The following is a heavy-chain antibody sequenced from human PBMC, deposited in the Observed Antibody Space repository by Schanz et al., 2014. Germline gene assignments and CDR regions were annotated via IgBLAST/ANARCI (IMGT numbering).Heavy chain of an antibody. CDR1: GYTFTSYS. CDR3: TRGGYSYALSAFDI. J-gene: IGHJ3*02. CDR2: INPSGGST. V-gene: IGHV1-46*01. Sequence: QVQLVQSGAEVKKPGASVKVSCKASGYTFTSYSIHWVRQAPGQGLEWMGMINPSGGSTTYAQKFQGRVTMTRDTSTSTVYMELRSLRSDDTALYYCTRGGYSYALSAFDIWGQGTMVTVSS. D-gene: IGHD5-18*01.